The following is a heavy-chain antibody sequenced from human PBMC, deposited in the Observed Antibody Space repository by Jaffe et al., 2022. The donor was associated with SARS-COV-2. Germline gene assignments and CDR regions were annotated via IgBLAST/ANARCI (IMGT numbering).Heavy chain of an antibody. D-gene: IGHD3-10*01. CDR2: ISYDGSNK. V-gene: IGHV3-30*18. Sequence: QVQLVESGGGVVQPGRSLRLSCAASGFTFSSYGMHWVRQAPGKGLEWVAVISYDGSNKYYADSVKGRFTISRDNSKNTLYLQMNSLRAEDTAVYYCAKDLLLWFGELSPPGYWGQGTLVTVSS. CDR1: GFTFSSYG. J-gene: IGHJ4*02. CDR3: AKDLLLWFGELSPPGY.